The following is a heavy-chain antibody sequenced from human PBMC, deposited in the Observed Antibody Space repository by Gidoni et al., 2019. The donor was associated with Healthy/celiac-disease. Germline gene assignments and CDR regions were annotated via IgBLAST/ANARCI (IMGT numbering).Heavy chain of an antibody. J-gene: IGHJ4*02. Sequence: EVQLLESGGGLVQPGGSLRLSCAASGLTFSSYAMSWVRQAPGKGLEWVSAISGSGGSTYYADSVKGRFTISRDNSKNTLYLQMNSLRAEDTAVYYCAKFDSYGYRGSLGYWGQGTLVTVSS. V-gene: IGHV3-23*01. CDR1: GLTFSSYA. D-gene: IGHD5-18*01. CDR2: ISGSGGST. CDR3: AKFDSYGYRGSLGY.